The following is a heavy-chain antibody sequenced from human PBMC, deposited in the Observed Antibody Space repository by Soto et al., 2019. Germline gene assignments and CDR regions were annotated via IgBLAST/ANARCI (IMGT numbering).Heavy chain of an antibody. V-gene: IGHV3-33*01. Sequence: QVQLVESGGGVVQPGRSLRLSCAASGFTFSSYGMHWVRQAPGKGLEWVAVIWYDGSNKYYADSVKGRFTISRDNSKNTLYLQMNSLRAEDTAVYYCARDKEDYGDYTNWFDPWGQGTLVTVSS. D-gene: IGHD4-17*01. CDR1: GFTFSSYG. CDR3: ARDKEDYGDYTNWFDP. CDR2: IWYDGSNK. J-gene: IGHJ5*02.